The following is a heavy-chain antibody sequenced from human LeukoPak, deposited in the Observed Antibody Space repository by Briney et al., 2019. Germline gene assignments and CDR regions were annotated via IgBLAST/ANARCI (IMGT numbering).Heavy chain of an antibody. CDR3: VGAVTAHYYDPY. Sequence: GGSLRLSCAASGFTFSSYWMTWVRQAPGKGLEWVANIKQDGSETYYVDSVKGRFSISRDNAKSSLHLQMNSLRADDTAVYYCVGAVTAHYYDPYWGQGTLGNVS. CDR2: IKQDGSET. J-gene: IGHJ4*02. V-gene: IGHV3-7*01. D-gene: IGHD3-22*01. CDR1: GFTFSSYW.